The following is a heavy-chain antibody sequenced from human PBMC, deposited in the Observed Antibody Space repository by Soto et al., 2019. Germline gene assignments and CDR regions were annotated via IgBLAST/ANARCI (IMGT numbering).Heavy chain of an antibody. D-gene: IGHD6-13*01. V-gene: IGHV1-69*12. CDR2: IIPIFGTA. CDR3: AKKGAGSSSWSFDY. J-gene: IGHJ4*02. Sequence: QVQLVQSGAEVKKPGSSVKVSCKASGGTFSSYAISWVRQAPGQGLEWMGGIIPIFGTANYAQKFQGRVTITAAESPSTASMALSSLRSEDTAVSYCAKKGAGSSSWSFDYWGQGTLVTVSS. CDR1: GGTFSSYA.